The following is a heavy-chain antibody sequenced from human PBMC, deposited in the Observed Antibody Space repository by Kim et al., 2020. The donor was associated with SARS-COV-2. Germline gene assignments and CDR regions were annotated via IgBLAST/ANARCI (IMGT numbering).Heavy chain of an antibody. CDR1: GYTFTNYA. J-gene: IGHJ5*02. D-gene: IGHD2-15*01. V-gene: IGHV1-3*01. Sequence: ASVKVSCKSSGYTFTNYAIQWLRQAPGQSLEWMGWINVASGITKYSQNFQDRLTITRDTSTSTTYMELSSLTSEDTALSYCGRELSGGGCGSGFWFDPWG. CDR3: GRELSGGGCGSGFWFDP. CDR2: INVASGIT.